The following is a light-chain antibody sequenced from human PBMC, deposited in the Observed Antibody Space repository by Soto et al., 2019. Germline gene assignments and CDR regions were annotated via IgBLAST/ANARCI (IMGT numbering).Light chain of an antibody. Sequence: DIQMTQSPSSLSASVGDRVTITCRASRSITSYLNWYQQKPGKAPKLLIYATSNLQGGVPSRFSGSGSGTDFTLSISSLQPEDFATYYCQQTFSTPPTFGQGTKVEIK. CDR3: QQTFSTPPT. CDR1: RSITSY. J-gene: IGKJ1*01. CDR2: ATS. V-gene: IGKV1-39*01.